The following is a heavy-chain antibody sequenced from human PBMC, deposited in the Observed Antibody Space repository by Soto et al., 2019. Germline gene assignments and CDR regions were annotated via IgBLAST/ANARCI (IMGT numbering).Heavy chain of an antibody. CDR3: ARETRASDTAMDNAFDI. CDR2: IIPIFGTA. V-gene: IGHV1-69*01. CDR1: GGTFSSYA. Sequence: QVQLVQSGAEVKKPGSSVKVSCKASGGTFSSYAISWVRQAPGQGLEWMGGIIPIFGTANYAQKFQGRVTITGDESTSTAYMELSSLRSEDTAVYYCARETRASDTAMDNAFDIWGQGTMVTVSS. J-gene: IGHJ3*02. D-gene: IGHD5-18*01.